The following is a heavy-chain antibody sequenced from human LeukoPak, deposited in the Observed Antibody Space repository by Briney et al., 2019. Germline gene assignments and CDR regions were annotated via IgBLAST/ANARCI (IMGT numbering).Heavy chain of an antibody. J-gene: IGHJ6*02. V-gene: IGHV1-18*01. CDR1: GYTFTSYG. CDR3: AGVVGEQWLANYYYYGMDV. Sequence: ASVKVSCKASGYTFTSYGISWVRQAPGQGLEWMGWISAYNGNTNYAQKLQGRVTMTTDTSTSTAYMELRSLRSDDTAVYYCAGVVGEQWLANYYYYGMDVWGQGTTVTVSS. CDR2: ISAYNGNT. D-gene: IGHD6-19*01.